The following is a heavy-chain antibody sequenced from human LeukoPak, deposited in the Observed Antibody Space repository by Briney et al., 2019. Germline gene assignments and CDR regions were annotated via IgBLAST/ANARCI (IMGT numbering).Heavy chain of an antibody. J-gene: IGHJ4*02. CDR1: GFTFNNYG. CDR3: ARDYGSGSYPFDY. V-gene: IGHV3-21*01. CDR2: ISSSSSYI. Sequence: GGSLRLSCAASGFTFNNYGLRWVRQAPGKGLEWVSSISSSSSYIYYADSVKGRFTISRDNAKNSLYLQMNSLRAEDTAVYYCARDYGSGSYPFDYWGQGTLVTVSS. D-gene: IGHD3-10*01.